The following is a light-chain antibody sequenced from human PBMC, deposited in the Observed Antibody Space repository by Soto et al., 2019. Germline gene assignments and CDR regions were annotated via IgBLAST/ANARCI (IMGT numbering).Light chain of an antibody. CDR1: QGLSTN. J-gene: IGKJ5*01. CDR3: LQANRVPLS. V-gene: IGKV1-12*01. Sequence: DIQMTQSPSSVSASVGDRVTITCRASQGLSTNLAWYQQKPGKAPKLLIYAASSLQTGVPPRFSGSGSGTDFTLTISSLQPEDFAIYYCLQANRVPLSFGQGTRLEVK. CDR2: AAS.